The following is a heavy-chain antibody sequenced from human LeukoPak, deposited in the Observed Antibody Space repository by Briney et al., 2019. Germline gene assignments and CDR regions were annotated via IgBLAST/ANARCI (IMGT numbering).Heavy chain of an antibody. V-gene: IGHV1-46*01. CDR1: GYTFTSHY. CDR2: INPSGGST. Sequence: ASVKVSCKASGYTFTSHYMHWVRQAPGQGLEWMGLINPSGGSTSYAQKFQGRVTMTRDTSTSTVYMELSSLRSEDTAVYYCARGGSIVVVVAAIGMDVWGQGTTVTVSS. CDR3: ARGGSIVVVVAAIGMDV. J-gene: IGHJ6*02. D-gene: IGHD2-15*01.